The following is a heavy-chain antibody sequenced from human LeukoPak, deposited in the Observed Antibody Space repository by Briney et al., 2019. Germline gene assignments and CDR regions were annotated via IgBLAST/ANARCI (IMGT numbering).Heavy chain of an antibody. CDR3: AESRDAYNDFDY. Sequence: GRSLRLSCAASGFNFSSNWLHWVGHPPGKGLLWVSRIKSDGSTTTYADSVKGRFTISRDNAKNTLYLQMNSLRVEDTAVYYCAESRDAYNDFDYWGQGTLVTVSS. J-gene: IGHJ4*02. V-gene: IGHV3-74*01. CDR1: GFNFSSNW. CDR2: IKSDGSTT. D-gene: IGHD5-24*01.